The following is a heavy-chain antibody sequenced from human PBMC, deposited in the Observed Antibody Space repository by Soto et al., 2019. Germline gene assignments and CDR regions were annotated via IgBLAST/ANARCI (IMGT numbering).Heavy chain of an antibody. D-gene: IGHD5-12*01. J-gene: IGHJ5*02. Sequence: EVPLLESGGGLVQPGGSLRLSCAASGFTFSTNSMTWVRQAPGKGLEWVCGISGGGDSTHYAVSVKGRFTISRDNSKNMVYLQMNSLTADDTAVYFCSKWDGYGDQWGQGTLVTVSS. CDR3: SKWDGYGDQ. CDR2: ISGGGDST. CDR1: GFTFSTNS. V-gene: IGHV3-23*01.